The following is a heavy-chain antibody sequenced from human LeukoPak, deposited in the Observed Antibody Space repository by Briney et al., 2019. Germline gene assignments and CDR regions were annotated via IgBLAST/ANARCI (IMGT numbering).Heavy chain of an antibody. CDR1: GYTFTGHY. CDR2: INPNSGGT. CDR3: TRGVHGGGNWFDP. V-gene: IGHV1-2*02. J-gene: IGHJ5*02. Sequence: ASVKVSCKASGYTFTGHYMHWVRQAPGQGLEWMGWINPNSGGTNYAQKFQGGVTMTRDTSISTAYMELSGLISDDTAVYYCTRGVHGGGNWFDPWGQGALVTVSS. D-gene: IGHD4-23*01.